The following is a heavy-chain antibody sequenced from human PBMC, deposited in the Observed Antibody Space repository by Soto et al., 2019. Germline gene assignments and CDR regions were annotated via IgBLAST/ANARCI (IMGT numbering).Heavy chain of an antibody. J-gene: IGHJ5*01. CDR3: ARYNRGRCYKSPKYNWFDS. D-gene: IGHD2-15*01. Sequence: LSLTCTVSGGSVSSGSYYWSWIRQPPGKGLEWIGYIYYSGSTNYNPSLKSRVTISVDTSKNQFSLKLSPVTAADTAVYYCARYNRGRCYKSPKYNWFDSWGQGTLVTVSS. CDR1: GGSVSSGSYY. CDR2: IYYSGST. V-gene: IGHV4-61*01.